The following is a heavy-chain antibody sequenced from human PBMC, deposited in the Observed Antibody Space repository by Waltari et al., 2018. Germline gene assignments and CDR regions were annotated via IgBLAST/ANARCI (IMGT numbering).Heavy chain of an antibody. CDR2: DFYSGLT. D-gene: IGHD5-12*01. CDR1: GASISSSGYY. V-gene: IGHV4-39*01. CDR3: ARHPYSNTFRYSFDS. Sequence: QLQLQESGPGLVKPSETLSLTCNVSGASISSSGYYWGWIRQPPGKGLEWLGSDFYSGLTYWNPSLKSRVTMPADTSKNQFYLRLTSVTAADTAVYYCARHPYSNTFRYSFDSWGQGTLVTVSS. J-gene: IGHJ4*02.